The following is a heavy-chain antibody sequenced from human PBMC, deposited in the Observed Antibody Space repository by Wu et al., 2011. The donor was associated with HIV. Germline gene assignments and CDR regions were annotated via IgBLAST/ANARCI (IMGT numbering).Heavy chain of an antibody. J-gene: IGHJ6*03. CDR2: INPNSGGT. V-gene: IGHV1-2*02. CDR1: GYTFTDYY. D-gene: IGHD2-2*01. CDR3: ARDHIVVVPAAPKPYYYYYMDV. Sequence: QVQLVQSGAEVKKPGASVKVSCKASGYTFTDYYMHWVRQAPGQGLEWMGWINPNSGGTNYAQKFQGRVTMTRDTSISTLYMELSWLRSDDTAFYYCARDHIVVVPAAPKPYYYYYMDVWGKGTTVTVSS.